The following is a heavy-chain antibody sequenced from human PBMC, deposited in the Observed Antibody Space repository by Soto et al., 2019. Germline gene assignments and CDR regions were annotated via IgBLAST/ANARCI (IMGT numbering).Heavy chain of an antibody. D-gene: IGHD5-12*01. CDR2: IWHDGSNK. J-gene: IGHJ6*02. CDR1: GFTFSSYG. CDR3: ARVGNGYKAPFNYGMDV. V-gene: IGHV3-33*01. Sequence: QVQLVESGGGVVQPGGSVRLSCAASGFTFSSYGMHWVRQAPGKGLERVAVIWHDGSNKYYADSVKGRFTISRDNSKNTLYLQINSLRAEDTAVYYCARVGNGYKAPFNYGMDVWGQGTTVTVSS.